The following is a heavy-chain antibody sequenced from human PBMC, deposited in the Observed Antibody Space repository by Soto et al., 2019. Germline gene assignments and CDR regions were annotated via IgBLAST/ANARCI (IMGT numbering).Heavy chain of an antibody. V-gene: IGHV3-7*03. D-gene: IGHD3-16*01. CDR2: IKQDGSEK. J-gene: IGHJ6*02. CDR1: GFTFSSYW. CDR3: ARDWGLGVHYYGMDV. Sequence: PGGSLRLSCAASGFTFSSYWMSWVRQAPGKGLEWVANIKQDGSEKYYVDSVKGRFTISRDNAKNSLYLQMNSLRAEDTAVYYCARDWGLGVHYYGMDVWGQGTTVTVSS.